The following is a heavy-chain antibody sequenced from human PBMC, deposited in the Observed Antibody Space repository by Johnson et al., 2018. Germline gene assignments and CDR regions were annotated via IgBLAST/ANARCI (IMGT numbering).Heavy chain of an antibody. D-gene: IGHD2/OR15-2a*01. Sequence: QVQLQESGPGLVKPSETLSLICTVSGVSLSLHQWDWIRQAPGKGLEWIGVIYEDGSTNYNPSLKRRVTISVDRSKNQFSLKLTSATAADTAVYYCARESFSMRTGKDGFDLWGQGTKVNVSS. J-gene: IGHJ3*01. CDR2: IYEDGST. V-gene: IGHV4-59*11. CDR3: ARESFSMRTGKDGFDL. CDR1: GVSLSLHQ.